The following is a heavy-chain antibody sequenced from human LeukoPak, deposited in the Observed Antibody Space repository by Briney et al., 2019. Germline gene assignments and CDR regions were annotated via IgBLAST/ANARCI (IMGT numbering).Heavy chain of an antibody. CDR1: GYTLTELS. CDR3: ATGPHKGWELPEPPDY. CDR2: FDPKDGET. V-gene: IGHV1-24*01. J-gene: IGHJ4*02. Sequence: GASVKVSCKVSGYTLTELSMHWVRQAPGKGLEWMGGFDPKDGETIYAQKFQGRVTMTEDTSTDTAYMELSSLRSEDTAVYYCATGPHKGWELPEPPDYWGQGTLVTVSS. D-gene: IGHD1-26*01.